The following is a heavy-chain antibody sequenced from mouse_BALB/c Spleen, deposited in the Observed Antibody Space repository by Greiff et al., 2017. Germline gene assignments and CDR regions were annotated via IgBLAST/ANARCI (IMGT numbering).Heavy chain of an antibody. CDR1: GFSLTSYD. CDR2: IWTGGGT. Sequence: QVQLKESGPGLVAPSQSLSITCTVSGFSLTSYDISWIRQPPGKGLEWLGVIWTGGGTNYNSAFMSRLSISKDNSTSQVFLKMNSLQTDDTAIYYCVRSVYYRYDNWYFDVWGAGTTVTVSS. D-gene: IGHD2-14*01. CDR3: VRSVYYRYDNWYFDV. V-gene: IGHV2-9-2*01. J-gene: IGHJ1*01.